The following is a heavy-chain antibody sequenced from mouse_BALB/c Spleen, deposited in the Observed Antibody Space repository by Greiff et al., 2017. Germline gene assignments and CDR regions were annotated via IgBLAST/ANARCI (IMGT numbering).Heavy chain of an antibody. D-gene: IGHD2-1*01. CDR3: ARRDGNYLAWFAY. J-gene: IGHJ3*01. V-gene: IGHV2-2*02. Sequence: QVQLQQSGPGLVQPSQSLSITCTVSGFSLTSYGVHWVRQSPGKGLEWLGVIWSGGSTDYNAAFISRLSISKDNSKSQVFFKMNSLQANDTAIYYCARRDGNYLAWFAYWGQGTLVTVSA. CDR2: IWSGGST. CDR1: GFSLTSYG.